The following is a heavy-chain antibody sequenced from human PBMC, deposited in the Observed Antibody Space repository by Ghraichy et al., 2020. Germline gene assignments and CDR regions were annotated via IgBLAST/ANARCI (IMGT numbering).Heavy chain of an antibody. J-gene: IGHJ4*02. CDR2: INHSGST. Sequence: GSLSLTCAVYGGSFSGYYWSWIRQPPGKGLEWIGEINHSGSTNYNPSLKSRVTISVDTSKNQFSLKLSSVTAADTAVYYCARGVAVAGFFLGYWGQGTLVTVSS. V-gene: IGHV4-34*01. D-gene: IGHD6-19*01. CDR1: GGSFSGYY. CDR3: ARGVAVAGFFLGY.